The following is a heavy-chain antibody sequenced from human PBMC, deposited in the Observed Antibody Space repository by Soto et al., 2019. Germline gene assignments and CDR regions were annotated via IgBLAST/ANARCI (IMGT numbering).Heavy chain of an antibody. J-gene: IGHJ6*02. CDR2: ISGSGGST. CDR1: GFTFSSYA. D-gene: IGHD3-3*01. Sequence: GGSLRLSCAASGFTFSSYAMSWVRQAPGKGLEWVSAISGSGGSTYYADSVKGRFTISRDNSKNTLYLQMNSLRAEDTAVYYCAKVKNDFWSGYRRNYYYYGMDVWGQGTTVTVSS. CDR3: AKVKNDFWSGYRRNYYYYGMDV. V-gene: IGHV3-23*01.